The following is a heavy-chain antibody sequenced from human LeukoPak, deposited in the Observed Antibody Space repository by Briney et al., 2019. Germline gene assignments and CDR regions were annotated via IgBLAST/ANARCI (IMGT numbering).Heavy chain of an antibody. J-gene: IGHJ4*02. CDR3: ARDSSGYYLRDFDY. CDR1: GYTFTGYY. D-gene: IGHD3-22*01. V-gene: IGHV1-2*02. Sequence: VASVTVSCKASGYTFTGYYMHWVRQAPGQGLEWMGWINPNSGGTNYEQKFQGRVTMTRDTSLSTAYMELSRLRSDDTAVYYCARDSSGYYLRDFDYWGQGTLVTVSS. CDR2: INPNSGGT.